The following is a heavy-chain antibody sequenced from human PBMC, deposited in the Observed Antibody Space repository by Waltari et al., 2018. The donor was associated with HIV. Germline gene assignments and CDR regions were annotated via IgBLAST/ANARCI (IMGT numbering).Heavy chain of an antibody. V-gene: IGHV3-74*01. J-gene: IGHJ4*02. Sequence: EVQLVESGGGLVQPGGSLRLSCAASGFTFSTYWMHWVRQVPWKVLVWFARIERDVSVSSYADSVKGRFTVSRDNAKNTLYLQMNSLRPEDSAVYYCATPIMIAFGGDDFWGQGTLVTVSS. CDR1: GFTFSTYW. D-gene: IGHD3-16*01. CDR2: IERDVSVS. CDR3: ATPIMIAFGGDDF.